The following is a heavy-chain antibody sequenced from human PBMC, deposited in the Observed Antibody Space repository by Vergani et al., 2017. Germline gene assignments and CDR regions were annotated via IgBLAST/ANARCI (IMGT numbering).Heavy chain of an antibody. CDR1: GYTLTELS. D-gene: IGHD3-3*01. CDR3: ARDRDTIFGVVSSEDYYYYYGMDV. J-gene: IGHJ6*02. CDR2: FDPEDGET. V-gene: IGHV1-24*01. Sequence: QVQLVQSGAEVKKPGASVKVSCKVSGYTLTELSMHWVRQAPGKGLEWMGGFDPEDGETIYAQKFQGRVTMTEYTSTSTAYMELRSLRSDDTAVYYCARDRDTIFGVVSSEDYYYYYGMDVWGQGTTVTVSS.